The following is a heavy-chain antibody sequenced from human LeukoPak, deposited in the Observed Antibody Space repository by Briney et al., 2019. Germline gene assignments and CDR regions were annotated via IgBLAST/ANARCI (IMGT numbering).Heavy chain of an antibody. D-gene: IGHD1-26*01. CDR3: SISQYVGAIWFDP. V-gene: IGHV4-59*01. Sequence: PSETLSLTCTVSGGSISSYYWSWIRQPPGKGLEWIGYIYYSGSTNYNPSLKSRVTISVDTSKNQFSLKLSSVTAADTAVYYCSISQYVGAIWFDPWGQGTLVTVSS. CDR2: IYYSGST. J-gene: IGHJ5*02. CDR1: GGSISSYY.